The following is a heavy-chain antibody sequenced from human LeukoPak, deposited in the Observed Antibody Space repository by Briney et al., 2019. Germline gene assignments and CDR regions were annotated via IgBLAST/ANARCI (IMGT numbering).Heavy chain of an antibody. D-gene: IGHD1-14*01. J-gene: IGHJ4*02. CDR2: MNPNSGNT. CDR3: ARVGKCKNRRNFDY. Sequence: GASVKVSCKASGYTFTSYDINWVRQATGQGLEWIGWMNPNSGNTGYAQKFQGRVTMTRNTSISTAYMELSSLRSEDTAVYYCARVGKCKNRRNFDYWGQGTLVTVSS. V-gene: IGHV1-8*01. CDR1: GYTFTSYD.